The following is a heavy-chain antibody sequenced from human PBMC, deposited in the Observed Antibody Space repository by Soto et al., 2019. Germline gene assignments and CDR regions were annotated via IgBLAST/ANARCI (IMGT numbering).Heavy chain of an antibody. Sequence: GGSLRLSCAASGFTFSSYGMHWVRQAPGKGLEWVAVIWYDGSNKYYADSVKGRFTISRDNSKNTLYLQMNSLRAEDTAVYYCARTNSSGWYGMYYYYGMDVWGQGTTVTVSS. CDR2: IWYDGSNK. CDR3: ARTNSSGWYGMYYYYGMDV. J-gene: IGHJ6*02. D-gene: IGHD6-19*01. V-gene: IGHV3-33*01. CDR1: GFTFSSYG.